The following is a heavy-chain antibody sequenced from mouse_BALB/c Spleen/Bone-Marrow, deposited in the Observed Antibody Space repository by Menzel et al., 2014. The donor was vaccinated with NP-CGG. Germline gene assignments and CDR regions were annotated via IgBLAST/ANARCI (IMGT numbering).Heavy chain of an antibody. D-gene: IGHD2-14*01. CDR2: IHYSGST. V-gene: IGHV3-1*02. CDR3: ARWRYDPYAMDY. J-gene: IGHJ4*01. Sequence: EVKLMESGPGLVKPSQSLSLTCTVTGYSITSGYSWHWIRQFPGNKLEWMGYIHYSGSTNYNPSLKSRISITRDTSKNQLFLQLNSVTTEDTATYYCARWRYDPYAMDYWGQGTSVTVSS. CDR1: GYSITSGYS.